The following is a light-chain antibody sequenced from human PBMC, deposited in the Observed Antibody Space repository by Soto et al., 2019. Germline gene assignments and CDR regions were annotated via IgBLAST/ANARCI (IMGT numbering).Light chain of an antibody. CDR3: QQYNNWPAIT. CDR1: QSVTNN. Sequence: EVVMTQSPATLSVSPGERATLSCRASQSVTNNLAWYQQKPGQSPRLFIYGASTRATGIPARFSGSGSGTEFTLTISSLQSEDFAVYYCQQYNNWPAITFGQRTRPE. CDR2: GAS. J-gene: IGKJ5*01. V-gene: IGKV3D-15*01.